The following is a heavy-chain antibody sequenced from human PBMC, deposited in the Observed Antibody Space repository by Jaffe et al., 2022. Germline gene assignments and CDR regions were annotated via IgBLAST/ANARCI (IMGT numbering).Heavy chain of an antibody. CDR1: GGSFSGYY. V-gene: IGHV4-34*01. Sequence: QVQLQQWGAGLLKPSETLSLTCAVYGGSFSGYYWSWIRQPPGKGLEWIGEINHSGSTNYNPSLKSRVTISVDTSKNQFSLKLSSVTAADTAVYYCARGKGSTSSTSETTNWFDPWGQGTLVTVSS. CDR2: INHSGST. D-gene: IGHD2-2*01. J-gene: IGHJ5*02. CDR3: ARGKGSTSSTSETTNWFDP.